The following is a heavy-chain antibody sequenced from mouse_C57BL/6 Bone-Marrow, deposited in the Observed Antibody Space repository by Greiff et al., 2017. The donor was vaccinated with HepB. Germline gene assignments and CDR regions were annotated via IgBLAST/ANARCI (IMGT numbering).Heavy chain of an antibody. Sequence: VQLQQSGAELARPGASVKLSCKASGYTFTSYGISWVKQRTGQGLEWIGEIYPRSGNTYYNEKFKGKATLTADKSSSTAYMEIRSLTSEDSAVYFFARLGLYYGSSYPYWYFDVWGTGTTVTVSS. CDR1: GYTFTSYG. J-gene: IGHJ1*03. V-gene: IGHV1-81*01. D-gene: IGHD1-1*01. CDR3: ARLGLYYGSSYPYWYFDV. CDR2: IYPRSGNT.